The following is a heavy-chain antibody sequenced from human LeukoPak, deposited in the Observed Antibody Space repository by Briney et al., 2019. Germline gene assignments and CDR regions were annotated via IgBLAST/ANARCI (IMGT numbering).Heavy chain of an antibody. CDR1: GFTFSSYS. CDR3: ARDMVQGVIGFDP. D-gene: IGHD3-10*01. V-gene: IGHV3-21*01. CDR2: ISSSSSYI. J-gene: IGHJ5*02. Sequence: GGSLRLSCAASGFTFSSYSTNWVRQAPGKGLEWVSSISSSSSYIYYADSVKGRFTISRDNAKNSLYLQMNSLRAEDTAVYYCARDMVQGVIGFDPWGQGTLVTVSS.